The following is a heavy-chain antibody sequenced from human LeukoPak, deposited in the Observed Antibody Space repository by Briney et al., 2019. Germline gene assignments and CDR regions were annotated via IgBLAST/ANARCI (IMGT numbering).Heavy chain of an antibody. D-gene: IGHD1-26*01. CDR2: INPNSGGT. V-gene: IGHV1-2*02. Sequence: ASAKVSCKASGYTFTGYYMHWVRQAPGQGLEWMGWINPNSGGTNYAQKFQGRVTMTRDTSISTAYMELSRLRSDDTAVYYCARDFRSYTASVDYWGQGTLVTVSS. J-gene: IGHJ4*02. CDR3: ARDFRSYTASVDY. CDR1: GYTFTGYY.